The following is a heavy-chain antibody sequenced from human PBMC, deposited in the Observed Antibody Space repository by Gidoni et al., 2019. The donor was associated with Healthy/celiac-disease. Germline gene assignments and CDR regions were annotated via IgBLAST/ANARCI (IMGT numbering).Heavy chain of an antibody. J-gene: IGHJ5*02. CDR1: GFTFSSYA. CDR2: ISYDGSNK. V-gene: IGHV3-30-3*01. Sequence: QVQLVESGGGVVQPGRSLRLSCAASGFTFSSYAMHWVRQAPGKGLEWVAVISYDGSNKYYADSVKGRFTISRDNSKNTLYLQMNSLRAEDTAVYYCATFRVPAATWGQGTLVTVSS. CDR3: ATFRVPAAT. D-gene: IGHD2-2*01.